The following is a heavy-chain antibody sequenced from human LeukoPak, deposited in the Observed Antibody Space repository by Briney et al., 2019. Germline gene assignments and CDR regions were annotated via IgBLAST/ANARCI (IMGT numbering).Heavy chain of an antibody. CDR1: GFTFSSYA. J-gene: IGHJ4*02. CDR2: ISGSGGST. D-gene: IGHD3-10*01. CDR3: AKDLRAVVLWFGEYYDY. V-gene: IGHV3-23*01. Sequence: GGSLRLSCAASGFTFSSYAMSWVRQAPGKGLEWVSAISGSGGSTYYADSVKGRFTISRDNSKDTLYLQMNSLRAEDTAVYYCAKDLRAVVLWFGEYYDYWGQGTLVTVSS.